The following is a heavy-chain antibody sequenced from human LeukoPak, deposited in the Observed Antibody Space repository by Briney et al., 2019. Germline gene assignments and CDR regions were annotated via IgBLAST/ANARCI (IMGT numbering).Heavy chain of an antibody. Sequence: PGGSLRLSCAASGFTVSTNYMSWVRQAPGKGLEWVSVIYSGGSTYSADSVKGRFTISRDNSKDTLYLQMSSVRVDDTAVYYCARDRGRYYDSRGFYWGYYFDSWGQGILVTVST. CDR1: GFTVSTNY. J-gene: IGHJ4*02. V-gene: IGHV3-66*01. CDR3: ARDRGRYYDSRGFYWGYYFDS. CDR2: IYSGGST. D-gene: IGHD3-22*01.